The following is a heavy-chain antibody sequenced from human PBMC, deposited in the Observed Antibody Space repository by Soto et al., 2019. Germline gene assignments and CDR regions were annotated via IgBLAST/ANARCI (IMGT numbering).Heavy chain of an antibody. CDR3: ARSGYSGWAYNHWFDP. J-gene: IGHJ5*02. CDR1: GFTFRSNY. V-gene: IGHV3-53*04. Sequence: PGGSLRLPCAASGFTFRSNYITWVRQAPGKGLEWVSVIYSGGSTYYADSVKGRFTISRHNSKNTLYLQMNSLRAEDTAVYYCARSGYSGWAYNHWFDPWGQGTLVTVSS. CDR2: IYSGGST. D-gene: IGHD5-12*01.